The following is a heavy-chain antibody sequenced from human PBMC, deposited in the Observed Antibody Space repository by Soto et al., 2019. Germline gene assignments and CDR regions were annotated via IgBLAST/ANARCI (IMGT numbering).Heavy chain of an antibody. D-gene: IGHD3-3*01. CDR3: GRSTIFGVVITLFDY. Sequence: ASVNVSCKASGYTFTGYYMHWVRQAPGQGLEWMGWINPNSGGTNYAQKFQGWVTMTRDTSISTAYMELSRLRSDDTAVYYCGRSTIFGVVITLFDYWGQGTLVTVSS. V-gene: IGHV1-2*04. J-gene: IGHJ4*02. CDR2: INPNSGGT. CDR1: GYTFTGYY.